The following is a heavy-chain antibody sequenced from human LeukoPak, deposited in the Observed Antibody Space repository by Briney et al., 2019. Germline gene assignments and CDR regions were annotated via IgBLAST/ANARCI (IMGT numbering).Heavy chain of an antibody. CDR1: GYTFTGYY. V-gene: IGHV1-2*06. J-gene: IGHJ4*02. CDR3: ARSRKSYGDYVD. CDR2: VNPNNGVP. D-gene: IGHD4-17*01. Sequence: ASVKVSCKASGYTFTGYYMHWVRQAPGQGLGWMGRVNPNNGVPNYAQKFQGRVTMTRDTAISTFYMELSRLRSDDTAVYYCARSRKSYGDYVDWGQGTLVTVSS.